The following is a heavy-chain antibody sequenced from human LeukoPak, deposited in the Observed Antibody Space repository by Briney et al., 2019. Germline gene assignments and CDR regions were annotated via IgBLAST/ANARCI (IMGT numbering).Heavy chain of an antibody. CDR2: INPSGGRT. Sequence: ASVKVSCKASGYTFTSYYMHCVRQAPGQGLEWMGIINPSGGRTNYAPKFQGRVTMTRDTATSTVYMELSSLRSEDTAVYYCVRDGEVIIKPAASFPHDAFDIWGQGTMVIVSS. CDR3: VRDGEVIIKPAASFPHDAFDI. J-gene: IGHJ3*02. CDR1: GYTFTSYY. V-gene: IGHV1-46*01. D-gene: IGHD2-2*01.